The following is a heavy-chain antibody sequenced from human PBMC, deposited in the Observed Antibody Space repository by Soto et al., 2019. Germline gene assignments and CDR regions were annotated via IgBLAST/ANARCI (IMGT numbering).Heavy chain of an antibody. Sequence: QVQLLQSGSLLKRPGSSVKISCQASGDTFITHSLTWVRQAPGRGPEWVGRIIPMLGITDYAQKFQGRVTLTADKSTSTAYMVLGSLTSEDTAIYYCASDQYCSVSTCFGYPEVGGTGTTLIVSS. J-gene: IGHJ6*03. D-gene: IGHD2-15*01. V-gene: IGHV1-69*04. CDR2: IIPMLGIT. CDR3: ASDQYCSVSTCFGYPEV. CDR1: GDTFITHS.